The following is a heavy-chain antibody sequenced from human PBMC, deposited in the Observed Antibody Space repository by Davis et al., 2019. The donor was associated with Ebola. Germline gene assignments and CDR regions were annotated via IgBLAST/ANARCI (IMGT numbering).Heavy chain of an antibody. D-gene: IGHD6-13*01. Sequence: SETLSLTCTVSGGSISSYYWSWIRQPPGKGLEWIGSIYYSGSTYYNPSLKSRVTISLDTSKNQFSLKLSSVTAADTAVYYCARQGYSSSWPTFDYWGQGTLVTVSS. J-gene: IGHJ4*02. CDR3: ARQGYSSSWPTFDY. CDR2: IYYSGST. CDR1: GGSISSYY. V-gene: IGHV4-59*05.